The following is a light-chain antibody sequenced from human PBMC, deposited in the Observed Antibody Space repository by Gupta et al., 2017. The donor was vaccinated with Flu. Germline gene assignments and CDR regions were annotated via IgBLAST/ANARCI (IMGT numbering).Light chain of an antibody. CDR3: QSYDSSLTGSV. CDR2: ANN. V-gene: IGLV1-40*01. Sequence: VTISWAGRSSNIGAGYDIHWYQPLPGTAPKLLLYANNNRPAGVPDRFSGSKSATSASLAIIGLQTEDEADYYCQSYDSSLTGSVFGGGTKLTVL. J-gene: IGLJ2*01. CDR1: SSNIGAGYD.